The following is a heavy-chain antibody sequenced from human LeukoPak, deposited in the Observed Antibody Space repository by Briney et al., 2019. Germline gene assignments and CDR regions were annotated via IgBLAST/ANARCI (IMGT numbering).Heavy chain of an antibody. V-gene: IGHV1-18*01. J-gene: IGHJ3*02. CDR2: ISAYNGNT. Sequence: ASVKVSCRASGYSFTSYGISWVRQAPGQGLEWMGWISAYNGNTNYAQKLQDRVTMTTDTSTSTAYVELRSLRSDDTAVYYCARCYGGDWGPFDIWGQGTMVTVSS. CDR3: ARCYGGDWGPFDI. D-gene: IGHD2-21*02. CDR1: GYSFTSYG.